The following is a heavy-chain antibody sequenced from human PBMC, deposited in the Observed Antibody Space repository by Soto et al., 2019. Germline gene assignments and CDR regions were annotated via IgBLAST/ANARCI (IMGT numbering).Heavy chain of an antibody. CDR3: ARDRTTYGMDV. D-gene: IGHD4-17*01. CDR1: GGSISSYY. CDR2: IYYSGST. Sequence: SETLSLTCTVSGGSISSYYWSWIRQPPGKGLEWIGYIYYSGSTNYNPSLKSRVTISVDTSKNQFSLKLSSVTAADTAVYYCARDRTTYGMDVWGQGTTVPVSS. V-gene: IGHV4-59*01. J-gene: IGHJ6*02.